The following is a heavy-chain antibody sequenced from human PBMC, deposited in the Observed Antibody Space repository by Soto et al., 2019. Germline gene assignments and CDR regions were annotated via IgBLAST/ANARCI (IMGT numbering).Heavy chain of an antibody. J-gene: IGHJ5*02. V-gene: IGHV4-59*08. Sequence: PGKGLEWIGYIYYSGSTNYNPSLKSRVTISVDTSKNQFSLKLSSVTAADTAVYYCARHPPPISRNWFDPWGQRTLVTVSS. CDR2: IYYSGST. CDR3: ARHPPPISRNWFDP.